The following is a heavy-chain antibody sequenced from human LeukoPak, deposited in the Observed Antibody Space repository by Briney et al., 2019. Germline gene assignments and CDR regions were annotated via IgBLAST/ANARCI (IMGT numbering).Heavy chain of an antibody. CDR1: GYTLTSYD. J-gene: IGHJ5*02. V-gene: IGHV1-8*03. CDR3: ARDPQGYYDSSGYYYWFDP. CDR2: MNPNSGNT. Sequence: ASVKVSCKASGYTLTSYDINWVRQATGQGLEWMGWMNPNSGNTGYAQKFQGRVTITRNTSISTAYMELSSLRSEDTAVYYCARDPQGYYDSSGYYYWFDPWGQGTLVTVSS. D-gene: IGHD3-22*01.